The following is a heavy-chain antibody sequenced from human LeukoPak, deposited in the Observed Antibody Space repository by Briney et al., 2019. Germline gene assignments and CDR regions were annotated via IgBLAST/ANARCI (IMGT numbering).Heavy chain of an antibody. J-gene: IGHJ6*02. CDR1: GFTFSSYG. V-gene: IGHV3-30*18. Sequence: GGSLRLSCAASGFTFSSYGMHWVRQAPGKGLEWVAVIPYDGSNKYYADSVKGRFTISRDNSKNTLYLQMNSLRAEDTAVYYCAQELGSICYYYGMDVWGQGTTVTVSS. CDR3: AQELGSICYYYGMDV. D-gene: IGHD2-2*01. CDR2: IPYDGSNK.